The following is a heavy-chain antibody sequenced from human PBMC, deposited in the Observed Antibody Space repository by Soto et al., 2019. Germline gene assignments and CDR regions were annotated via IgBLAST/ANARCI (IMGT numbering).Heavy chain of an antibody. J-gene: IGHJ4*02. Sequence: LSLTCAVYGGSFSGYYWSWIRQPPGKGLEWIGEINHSGSTNYNPSLKSRVTISVDTSKNQFSLKLSSVTAADTAVYYCARGFGDGYNANYFDYWGQGTLVTVSS. D-gene: IGHD3-3*01. CDR1: GGSFSGYY. CDR2: INHSGST. V-gene: IGHV4-34*01. CDR3: ARGFGDGYNANYFDY.